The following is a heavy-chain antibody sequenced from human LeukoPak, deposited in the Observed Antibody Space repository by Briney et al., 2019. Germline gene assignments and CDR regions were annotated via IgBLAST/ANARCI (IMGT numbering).Heavy chain of an antibody. CDR1: EFTFIDHG. Sequence: PGGSLRLSCATSEFTFIDHGMTWVRQAPGRGLEWVSTIDTRGENTFYADAVKGRFTISRDNSKNTVYLQMDSLRVEDTAIYYCAKNSGTYYYWGQGALVTV. CDR3: AKNSGTYYY. V-gene: IGHV3-23*01. D-gene: IGHD1-26*01. J-gene: IGHJ4*02. CDR2: IDTRGENT.